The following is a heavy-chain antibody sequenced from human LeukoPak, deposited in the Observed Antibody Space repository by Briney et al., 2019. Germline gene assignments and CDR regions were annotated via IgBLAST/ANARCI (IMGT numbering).Heavy chain of an antibody. V-gene: IGHV4-38-2*02. Sequence: PSETLSLTCTVSGYSISSGYYWGWIRQPPGKELEWIGSIYHSGSTYYNPSLKSRVTISVDTSKNQFSLKLSSVTAADTAVYYCARDRTLGEMASNWFDPWGQGTLVTVSS. J-gene: IGHJ5*02. CDR1: GYSISSGYY. CDR3: ARDRTLGEMASNWFDP. CDR2: IYHSGST. D-gene: IGHD5-24*01.